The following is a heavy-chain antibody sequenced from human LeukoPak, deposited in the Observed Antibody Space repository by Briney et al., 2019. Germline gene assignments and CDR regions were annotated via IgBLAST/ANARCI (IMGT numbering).Heavy chain of an antibody. V-gene: IGHV1-8*01. Sequence: ASVKVSCKAPGYTFTSYDINWVRQATGQGLEWMGWMNPNSGNTGYAQKFQGRVTMTRNTSISTAYMELSSLRSEDTAVYYCARHSTYYDFWSGYYSGGGFDYWGQGTLVTVSS. CDR1: GYTFTSYD. CDR3: ARHSTYYDFWSGYYSGGGFDY. D-gene: IGHD3-3*01. J-gene: IGHJ4*02. CDR2: MNPNSGNT.